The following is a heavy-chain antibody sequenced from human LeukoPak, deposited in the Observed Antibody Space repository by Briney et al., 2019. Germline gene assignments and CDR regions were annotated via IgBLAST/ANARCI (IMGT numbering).Heavy chain of an antibody. CDR1: GFTFSAFA. CDR3: AKTGTEDGYNIYFDH. Sequence: GGPLRPSGEASGFTFSAFAMSGVRQAQGKGLRWVYLISGSGGGTYYADSVKGRFTIFRDNSKNTQYLQMNSLRAEDTAVYYCAKTGTEDGYNIYFDHWGQGTLVTVSS. V-gene: IGHV3-23*01. CDR2: ISGSGGGT. J-gene: IGHJ4*02. D-gene: IGHD5-24*01.